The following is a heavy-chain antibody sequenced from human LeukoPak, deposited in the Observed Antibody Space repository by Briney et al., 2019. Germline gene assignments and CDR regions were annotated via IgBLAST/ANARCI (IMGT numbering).Heavy chain of an antibody. CDR3: AREMVCGGDCYFGRGRGFSIHFDY. CDR1: GGSISSYY. J-gene: IGHJ4*02. D-gene: IGHD2-21*02. Sequence: SETLPLTCTVSGGSISSYYWSWIRQPAGKGLEWIGRIYTSGSTNHNPSLKSRVTMSVDTSKNQFSLKLSSVTAADTAVYYCAREMVCGGDCYFGRGRGFSIHFDYWGQGTLVTVSS. V-gene: IGHV4-4*07. CDR2: IYTSGST.